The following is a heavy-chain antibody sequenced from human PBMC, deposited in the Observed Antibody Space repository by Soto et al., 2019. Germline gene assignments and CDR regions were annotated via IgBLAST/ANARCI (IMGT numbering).Heavy chain of an antibody. CDR1: GYSISSSYY. Sequence: SETLSLTCAVSGYSISSSYYWSCIRQPPGKGLEWIGYIYYSGSTNYNPSLKSRVTISVDTSKNQFSLKLSSVTAADTAVYYCARTPPDFWSGSFDYWGQGTLVTVSS. J-gene: IGHJ4*02. V-gene: IGHV4-61*01. CDR3: ARTPPDFWSGSFDY. CDR2: IYYSGST. D-gene: IGHD3-3*01.